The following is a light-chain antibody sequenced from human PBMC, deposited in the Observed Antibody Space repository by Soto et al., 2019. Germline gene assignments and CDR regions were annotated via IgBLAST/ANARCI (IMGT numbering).Light chain of an antibody. J-gene: IGKJ2*01. Sequence: EIVMTQSPATLSVSPGERATLSCRASQSVSSNLAWYQQKPGQAPRLLIYGASTRATGIPARFSGSGSGTEFTLTFSSLQSEDFAVYYCQQYNKWPPYTFGQGTKLESK. CDR1: QSVSSN. V-gene: IGKV3-15*01. CDR3: QQYNKWPPYT. CDR2: GAS.